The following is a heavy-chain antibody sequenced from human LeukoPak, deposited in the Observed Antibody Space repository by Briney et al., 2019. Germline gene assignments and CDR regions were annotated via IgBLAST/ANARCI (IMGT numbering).Heavy chain of an antibody. CDR3: AKTSVTTSLDY. CDR1: GFTFSDYY. Sequence: GGSLRLSCAASGFTFSDYYMSWIRQAPGKGLEWVSVIYSGGSTYYADSVKGRFTISRDNSKNTLYLQMNSLRAEDTAVYYCAKTSVTTSLDYWGQGTLVTVSS. CDR2: IYSGGST. J-gene: IGHJ4*02. D-gene: IGHD4-17*01. V-gene: IGHV3-53*01.